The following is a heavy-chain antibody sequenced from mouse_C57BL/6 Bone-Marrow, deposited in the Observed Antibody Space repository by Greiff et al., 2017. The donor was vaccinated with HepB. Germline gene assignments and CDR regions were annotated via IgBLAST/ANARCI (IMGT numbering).Heavy chain of an antibody. D-gene: IGHD3-3*01. J-gene: IGHJ3*01. CDR2: ISSGGDYI. CDR1: GFTFSSYA. V-gene: IGHV5-9-1*02. CDR3: TREGHWFAY. Sequence: EVKLQESGEGLVKPGGSLKLSCAASGFTFSSYAMSWVRQTPEQRLEWVAYISSGGDYIYYADTVKGRFTISRDNASNTLYLQMNSLKSKDTAMYYCTREGHWFAYWGQGTMVTVSA.